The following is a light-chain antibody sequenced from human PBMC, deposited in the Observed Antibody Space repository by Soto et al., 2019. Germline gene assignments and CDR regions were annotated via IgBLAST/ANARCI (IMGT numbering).Light chain of an antibody. J-gene: IGLJ2*01. CDR1: SSDIGDYDY. CDR2: EVT. V-gene: IGLV2-8*01. Sequence: QSVLTQPPSASGSPGQSVTISCTGTSSDIGDYDYVSWYQQHPGKAPKLIIYEVTKRPSGVPDRFSGSKSGNSASLTVSGLQAEDEGDYFCSPYARRNNLLFGGGNKVTVL. CDR3: SPYARRNNLL.